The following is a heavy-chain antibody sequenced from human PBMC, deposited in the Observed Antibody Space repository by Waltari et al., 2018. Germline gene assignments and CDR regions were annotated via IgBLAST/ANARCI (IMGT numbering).Heavy chain of an antibody. CDR1: GYNFAAYN. J-gene: IGHJ4*02. D-gene: IGHD3-16*01. CDR2: IDLSSGGT. V-gene: IGHV1-2*06. CDR3: VRDNWGTYDY. Sequence: QVQLVQSGAEVQKPGASVKVSCKASGYNFAAYNMPWVRQAPGQGLEWMGRIDLSSGGTTYGQKFQDRVTMTWDTSISTAYMELNRLTSDDTAMYSCVRDNWGTYDYWGQGSLVTVSS.